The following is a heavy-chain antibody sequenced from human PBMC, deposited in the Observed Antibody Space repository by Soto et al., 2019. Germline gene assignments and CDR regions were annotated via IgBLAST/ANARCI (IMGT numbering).Heavy chain of an antibody. J-gene: IGHJ6*02. CDR2: IYYSGST. CDR1: DGSIYNYY. Sequence: PSETLSLTCTVSDGSIYNYYWSWIRQPPGNGLEWIGYIYYSGSTNYNPSLKSRVTILVDMSKNQFSLKLSSVTAADTAMYYCARERGASSWSWGLDVWGQGTPVTVSS. CDR3: ARERGASSWSWGLDV. D-gene: IGHD6-6*01. V-gene: IGHV4-59*01.